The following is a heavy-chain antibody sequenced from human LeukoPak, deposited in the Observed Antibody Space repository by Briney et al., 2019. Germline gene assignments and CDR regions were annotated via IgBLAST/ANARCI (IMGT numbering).Heavy chain of an antibody. J-gene: IGHJ3*02. Sequence: PGGSLRLSCAASGFTFSSYGMHWVRQAPGKGLEWVAFIRYDGSNKYYADSVKGRFTISRDNSKNTLYLQMNSLRAEDTAVYYCAKVDSMIRGITFAFDIWGQGTMVTVSS. CDR3: AKVDSMIRGITFAFDI. CDR1: GFTFSSYG. V-gene: IGHV3-30*02. D-gene: IGHD3-10*01. CDR2: IRYDGSNK.